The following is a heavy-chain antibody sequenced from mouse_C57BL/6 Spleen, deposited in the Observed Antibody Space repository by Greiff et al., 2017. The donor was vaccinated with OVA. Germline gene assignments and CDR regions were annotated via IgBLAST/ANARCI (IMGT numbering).Heavy chain of an antibody. J-gene: IGHJ2*01. D-gene: IGHD2-4*01. CDR1: GYAFTNYL. V-gene: IGHV1-54*01. CDR3: ARGLRQVLDY. Sequence: QVQLQQSGAELVRPGTSVKVSCKASGYAFTNYLIEWVKQRPGQGLEWIGVINPGSGGTNYNEKFKGKATLTADKSSSTAYMQLSSLTSEDSAVYFCARGLRQVLDYWGQGTTLTVSS. CDR2: INPGSGGT.